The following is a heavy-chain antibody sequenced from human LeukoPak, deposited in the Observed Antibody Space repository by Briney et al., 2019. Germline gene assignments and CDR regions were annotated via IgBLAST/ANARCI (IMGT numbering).Heavy chain of an antibody. Sequence: GGSLRLSCAASGFTFSSYAMTWVRQAPGKGLEWVPGISGSGDSTDYADSVKGRFTISRDNSKNTLYLQMNSLRAEDTAVCYCAKYSSGWQGLDYWGQETLVTVSS. CDR2: ISGSGDST. D-gene: IGHD6-19*01. J-gene: IGHJ4*02. CDR3: AKYSSGWQGLDY. V-gene: IGHV3-23*01. CDR1: GFTFSSYA.